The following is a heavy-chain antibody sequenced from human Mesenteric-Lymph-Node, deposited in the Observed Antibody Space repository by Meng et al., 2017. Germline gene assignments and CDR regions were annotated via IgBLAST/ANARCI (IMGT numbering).Heavy chain of an antibody. CDR1: GGSINSGDYY. D-gene: IGHD1-26*01. CDR2: IYYTGSN. V-gene: IGHV4-31*01. CDR3: ARYSGTTFQY. J-gene: IGHJ1*01. Sequence: VQLRESGPGLVGPSQTLPLTCTGSGGSINSGDYYWSWIRQPPGKGLEWIGYIYYTGSNYYTPSLKSLVTISVDTSKNQFSLKLSSVTAADTAVYYCARYSGTTFQYWGQGTLVTVSS.